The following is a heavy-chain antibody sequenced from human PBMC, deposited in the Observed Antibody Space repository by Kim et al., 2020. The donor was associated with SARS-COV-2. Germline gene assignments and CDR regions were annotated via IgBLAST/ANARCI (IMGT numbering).Heavy chain of an antibody. CDR2: IYYSGST. V-gene: IGHV4-39*01. D-gene: IGHD2-2*02. CDR1: GGSISSSSYY. Sequence: SETLSLTCTVSGGSISSSSYYWGWIRQPPGKGLEWIGSIYYSGSTYYNPSLKSRVTISVDTSKNQFSLKLSSVTAADTAVYYCARHPDLYPPGDYWGQGTLVTVSS. CDR3: ARHPDLYPPGDY. J-gene: IGHJ4*02.